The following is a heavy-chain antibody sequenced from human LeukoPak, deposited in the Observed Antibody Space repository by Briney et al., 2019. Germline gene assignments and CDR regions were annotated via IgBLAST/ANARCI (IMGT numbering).Heavy chain of an antibody. J-gene: IGHJ4*02. D-gene: IGHD3-3*01. CDR1: GFTFSSYG. Sequence: GGSLRLSCAASGFTFSSYGMDWVRQAPGKGVEGVAVIWYDGSNKYYADSVKGRFTISRDNSKNTLYLQMNSLRAEYTAVYYCARDRSYDFWSGYSTPDYWGQGTLVTVSS. V-gene: IGHV3-33*01. CDR3: ARDRSYDFWSGYSTPDY. CDR2: IWYDGSNK.